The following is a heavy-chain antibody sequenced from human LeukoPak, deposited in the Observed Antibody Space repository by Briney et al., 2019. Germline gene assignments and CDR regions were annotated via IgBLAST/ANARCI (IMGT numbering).Heavy chain of an antibody. CDR3: ARDDRNRWYFDL. J-gene: IGHJ2*01. V-gene: IGHV1-18*01. CDR2: ISAYNGNT. CDR1: GYTFTSYG. D-gene: IGHD2/OR15-2a*01. Sequence: GASVKVSCKASGYTFTSYGISWVRQAPGQGLEWMGRISAYNGNTNYAQKLQGRVTMTTDTSTSKAYMELRSLRSDDTAVYYCARDDRNRWYFDLWGRGTLVTVSS.